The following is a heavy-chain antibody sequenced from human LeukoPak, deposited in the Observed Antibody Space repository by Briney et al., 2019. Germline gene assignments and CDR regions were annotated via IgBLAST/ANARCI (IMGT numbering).Heavy chain of an antibody. J-gene: IGHJ5*02. V-gene: IGHV3-30*02. Sequence: PGGSLRLSCVVSGFTISSYGMHWVRQAPGKGLEWVAFIRYDGSNKYYADSVKGRFTISRDNSKNTLYLQMNSLRAEDTAVYYCAKDYSKTSYYGSGTYYRPNWFDPWGQGTLVTVSS. CDR2: IRYDGSNK. D-gene: IGHD3-10*01. CDR1: GFTISSYG. CDR3: AKDYSKTSYYGSGTYYRPNWFDP.